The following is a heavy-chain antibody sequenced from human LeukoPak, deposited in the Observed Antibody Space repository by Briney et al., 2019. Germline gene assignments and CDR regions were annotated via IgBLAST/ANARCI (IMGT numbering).Heavy chain of an antibody. V-gene: IGHV3-30-3*01. D-gene: IGHD3-22*01. Sequence: GGSLRLSCAASGLPFSSYAMHWVRQAPGKGLEWGTVTPYDGSNKYHADSVKGRFTISRDNSKNTLYLQMNSLRAEDTAVYYCASGTMIVPYYFEYWGQGTLVTVSS. CDR3: ASGTMIVPYYFEY. CDR1: GLPFSSYA. J-gene: IGHJ4*02. CDR2: TPYDGSNK.